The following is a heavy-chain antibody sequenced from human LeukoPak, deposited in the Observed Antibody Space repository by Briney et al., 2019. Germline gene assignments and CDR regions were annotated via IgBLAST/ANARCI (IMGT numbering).Heavy chain of an antibody. V-gene: IGHV3-23*01. D-gene: IGHD5-18*01. CDR1: GFTFSFYA. CDR3: ASRYGNPWYQFDY. Sequence: SLRPSCAPSGFTFSFYAMNWVRQTPAEGLEWVSTARASVSATTYTDSAKGQFPIPRNDPKSTLYLKLTNLRAEDTALYYCASRYGNPWYQFDYWGRGTVVTVSS. CDR2: ARASVSAT. J-gene: IGHJ4*02.